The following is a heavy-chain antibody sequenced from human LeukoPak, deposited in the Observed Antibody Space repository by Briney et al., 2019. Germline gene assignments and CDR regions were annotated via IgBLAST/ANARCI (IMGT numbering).Heavy chain of an antibody. J-gene: IGHJ4*02. CDR2: IYSGGST. CDR1: GFTFSSYE. D-gene: IGHD1-1*01. CDR3: AKGQELDDGVFDS. Sequence: PGGSLRLSCAASGFTFSSYEMNWVRQAPGKGLEWVSVIYSGGSTYYADSVKGRFTISRDNSKNTLYLQMNSLRVEDTAIYYCAKGQELDDGVFDSWGQGTLVTVSS. V-gene: IGHV3-53*01.